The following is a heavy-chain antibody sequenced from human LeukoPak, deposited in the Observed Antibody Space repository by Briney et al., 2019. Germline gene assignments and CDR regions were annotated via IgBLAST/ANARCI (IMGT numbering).Heavy chain of an antibody. Sequence: ASVKVSCKASGYTFTGYYMHWVRQAPGQGLEWMGWINPNSGGTNYAQKFQGRVTMTRDTSISTAYMELSRLRSDDTAVYYCAREDAIAAAPDYRGQGTLVTVSS. V-gene: IGHV1-2*02. J-gene: IGHJ4*02. CDR2: INPNSGGT. D-gene: IGHD6-13*01. CDR3: AREDAIAAAPDY. CDR1: GYTFTGYY.